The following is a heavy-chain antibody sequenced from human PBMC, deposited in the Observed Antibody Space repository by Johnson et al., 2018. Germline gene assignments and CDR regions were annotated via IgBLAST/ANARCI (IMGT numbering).Heavy chain of an antibody. CDR1: GFTFSSYS. J-gene: IGHJ3*02. V-gene: IGHV3-21*01. D-gene: IGHD6-13*01. CDR3: ARVKSRWAFDS. CDR2: ISSSSSYI. Sequence: EVQLLESGGGLVKPGGSLRLSCAASGFTFSSYSMNWVRQSPGKGLEWVSSISSSSSYIYYADSVKGRFTISRDNAKNSLCLQMNSLRAEDTAVLYCARVKSRWAFDSWGQGTMVTVSS.